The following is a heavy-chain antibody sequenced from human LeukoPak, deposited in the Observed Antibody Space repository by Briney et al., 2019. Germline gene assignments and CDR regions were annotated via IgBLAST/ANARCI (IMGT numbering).Heavy chain of an antibody. CDR2: INPDSGGT. J-gene: IGHJ6*02. D-gene: IGHD3-9*01. CDR3: ARELRCFDPLDYYYYGMDV. Sequence: VKVSCKASGYTFTGYYMHWVRQAPGQGLEWMGWINPDSGGTNYAQKFQGWVTMTRDTSISTAYMELSRLRSDDTAVYYCARELRCFDPLDYYYYGMDVWGQGTTVTVSS. CDR1: GYTFTGYY. V-gene: IGHV1-2*04.